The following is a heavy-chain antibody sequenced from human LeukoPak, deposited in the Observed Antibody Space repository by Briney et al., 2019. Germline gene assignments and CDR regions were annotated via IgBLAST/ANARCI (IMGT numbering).Heavy chain of an antibody. V-gene: IGHV4-34*01. CDR2: INHSGST. J-gene: IGHJ4*02. D-gene: IGHD6-19*01. CDR3: ARGVSSGWALYYFDY. Sequence: PSETLSLTCAVYGGSFSGYYWSWIRQPPGKGLEWIGEINHSGSTNYNPSLKSRVTKSVDTSKNQFSLKLSSVTAADTAVYYCARGVSSGWALYYFDYWGQGTLVTVSS. CDR1: GGSFSGYY.